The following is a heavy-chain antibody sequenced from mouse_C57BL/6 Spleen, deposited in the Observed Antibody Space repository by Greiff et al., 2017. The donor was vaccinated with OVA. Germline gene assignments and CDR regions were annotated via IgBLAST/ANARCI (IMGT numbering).Heavy chain of an antibody. CDR3: ARRGYYDYDGGDFDY. CDR2: ISSGGSYT. D-gene: IGHD2-4*01. J-gene: IGHJ2*01. V-gene: IGHV5-6*02. Sequence: EVKVVESGGDLVKPGGSLKLSCAASGFTFSSYGMSWVRQTPDKRLEWVATISSGGSYTYYPDSVKGRFTISRNNAKNTLYLQMSSLKSEDTAMYYCARRGYYDYDGGDFDYWGQGTTLTVSS. CDR1: GFTFSSYG.